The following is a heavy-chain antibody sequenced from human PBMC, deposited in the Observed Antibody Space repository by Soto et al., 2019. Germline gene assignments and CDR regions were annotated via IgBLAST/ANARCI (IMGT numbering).Heavy chain of an antibody. CDR2: IKRDGSEK. J-gene: IGHJ4*02. V-gene: IGHV3-7*01. CDR1: GFSLSSCW. CDR3: ARPVTSLVGTSGFDC. Sequence: EVQLVESGGGLVQPGGSLGLSCVVSGFSLSSCWMSWVRQVPGKGLEWVASIKRDGSEKKYVDSVKGRFTISRDTGKNSLYLQMSSLSAEDTGIYFCARPVTSLVGTSGFDCWGQGTLVTISS. D-gene: IGHD3-10*01.